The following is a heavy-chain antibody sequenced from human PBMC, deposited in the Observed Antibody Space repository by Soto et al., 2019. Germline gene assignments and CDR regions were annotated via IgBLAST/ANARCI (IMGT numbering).Heavy chain of an antibody. CDR2: ISGSGGST. V-gene: IGHV3-23*01. Sequence: EVQLLESGGGLVQPGGSLRLSCAASGFTFSSYAMSWVRQAPGKGLEWVSAISGSGGSTYYADSVKGRFTISRDNSKNELYLQMNSLRAEDTAVYYCAKDFQWLETLHYGMDVWGQGTTVTVSS. J-gene: IGHJ6*02. CDR3: AKDFQWLETLHYGMDV. CDR1: GFTFSSYA. D-gene: IGHD6-19*01.